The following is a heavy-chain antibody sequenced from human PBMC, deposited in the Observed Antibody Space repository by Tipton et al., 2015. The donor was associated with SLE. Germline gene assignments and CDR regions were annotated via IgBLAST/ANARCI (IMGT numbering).Heavy chain of an antibody. J-gene: IGHJ3*02. CDR2: IYYSGST. CDR1: GGSISSYY. V-gene: IGHV4-59*12. Sequence: TLSLTCTVSGGSISSYYWSWIRQPPGKGLEWIGYIYYSGSTNYNPSLKRRVTIAVNTSKNHFYLKLSSVTAADTAVYYCAREYPIAAAGAEAFDIWGQGTMVTVSS. CDR3: AREYPIAAAGAEAFDI. D-gene: IGHD6-13*01.